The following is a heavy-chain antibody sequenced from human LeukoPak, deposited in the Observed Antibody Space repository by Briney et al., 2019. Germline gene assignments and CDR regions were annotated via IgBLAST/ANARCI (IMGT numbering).Heavy chain of an antibody. CDR2: ISWMESTM. CDR1: GFTFSDYY. CDR3: AREARMIYYDSSGYYPIDY. V-gene: IGHV3-11*01. J-gene: IGHJ4*02. Sequence: GGAVRLSCAASGFTFSDYYMTWVRQAPGKGLEWLSDISWMESTMYYADAVKGRFTISRDNAKNSLYLQINSVRAEDTAVYYCAREARMIYYDSSGYYPIDYWGQGTLVTAAS. D-gene: IGHD3-22*01.